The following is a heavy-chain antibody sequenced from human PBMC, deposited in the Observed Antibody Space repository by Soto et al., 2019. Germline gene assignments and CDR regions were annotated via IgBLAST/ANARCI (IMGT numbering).Heavy chain of an antibody. D-gene: IGHD5-18*01. CDR2: IFYSGST. Sequence: SETLSLTCTVSGGSIRSYYWTWIRQPPGKGLEWLGYIFYSGSTFYNPSLKSRVTISVDTSKNQFSLKLSSVTAADTAVYYCARVYSYGPNWFDPWGQGTLVTVSS. V-gene: IGHV4-59*01. CDR3: ARVYSYGPNWFDP. J-gene: IGHJ5*02. CDR1: GGSIRSYY.